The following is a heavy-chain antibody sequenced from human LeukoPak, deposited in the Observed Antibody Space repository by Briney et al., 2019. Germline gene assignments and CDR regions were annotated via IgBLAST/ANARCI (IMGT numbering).Heavy chain of an antibody. CDR2: ISAYNGNT. CDR3: ARDNALLWFGEFPNYYYGMDV. D-gene: IGHD3-10*01. CDR1: GYTFTSYG. Sequence: GASVKVSCKASGYTFTSYGISWVRQAPGQGLEWMGWISAYNGNTNYAQKLQGRVTMTTDTSTSTAYMELRSLRSDDTAVYYCARDNALLWFGEFPNYYYGMDVWGQGTTVTVSS. J-gene: IGHJ6*02. V-gene: IGHV1-18*01.